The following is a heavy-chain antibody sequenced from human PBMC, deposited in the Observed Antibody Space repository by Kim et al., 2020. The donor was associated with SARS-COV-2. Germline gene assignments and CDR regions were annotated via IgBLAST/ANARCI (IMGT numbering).Heavy chain of an antibody. J-gene: IGHJ4*02. Sequence: GGSLRLSCAASGFTFNRYAMSGVRRAPGKGLQWVATNSERGGNTYYGDSVKGRVTSSRDNSRDTLVLQRNSLRAEDTAIDYWAKHPTASCYTGIDYWGQG. CDR1: GFTFNRYA. V-gene: IGHV3-23*01. CDR3: AKHPTASCYTGIDY. D-gene: IGHD2-2*02. CDR2: NSERGGNT.